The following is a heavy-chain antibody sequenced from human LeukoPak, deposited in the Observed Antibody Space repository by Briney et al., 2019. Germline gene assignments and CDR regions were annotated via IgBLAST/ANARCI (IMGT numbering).Heavy chain of an antibody. D-gene: IGHD2-15*01. CDR1: GGCISSYY. J-gene: IGHJ4*02. CDR2: IYYSGST. V-gene: IGHV4-59*01. Sequence: SETLSLTCTVSGGCISSYYWSWIRQPPGKELEWIGYIYYSGSTNYNPSLKSRVTISVDTSKNQFSLKLSSVTAADTAVYYCARQGSAYYFDFWGQGLLVTVSS. CDR3: ARQGSAYYFDF.